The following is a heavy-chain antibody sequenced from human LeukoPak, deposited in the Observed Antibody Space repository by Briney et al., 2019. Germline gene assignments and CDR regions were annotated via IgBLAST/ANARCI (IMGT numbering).Heavy chain of an antibody. Sequence: SETLSLTCTVSGGSISSYYWSWIRQPPGKGLGWIGYIYYSGSTNYNPSLKSRVTISVDTSKNQFSLKLSSVTAADTAVYYCARHDSSGYPFDYWGQGTLVTVSS. J-gene: IGHJ4*02. CDR3: ARHDSSGYPFDY. V-gene: IGHV4-59*08. CDR2: IYYSGST. CDR1: GGSISSYY. D-gene: IGHD3-22*01.